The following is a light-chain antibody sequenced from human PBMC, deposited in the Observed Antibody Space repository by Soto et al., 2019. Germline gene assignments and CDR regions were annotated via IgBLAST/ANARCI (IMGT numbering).Light chain of an antibody. J-gene: IGLJ1*01. CDR1: SCNIGRNY. V-gene: IGLV1-47*01. CDR3: AAWDDSLSEGV. Sequence: QSVLTQPPAASGTPGQRATISCAGSSCNIGRNYVSWYQQLPGTAPKLLIYRNNQRPSGVPDRISGSKSGTSASLAISGLRSEDEPDYSCAAWDDSLSEGVFGTGTKVTVL. CDR2: RNN.